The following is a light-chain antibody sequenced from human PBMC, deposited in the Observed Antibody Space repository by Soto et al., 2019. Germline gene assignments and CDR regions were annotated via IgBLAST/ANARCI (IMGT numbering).Light chain of an antibody. J-gene: IGLJ2*01. CDR1: SSDVGSYNF. CDR3: SAHGGSNSVL. CDR2: EVS. Sequence: QSALTQPPSASGSPGQSVTISCTGTSSDVGSYNFVSWYQQHPGKAPKLMLYEVSRRPSGVPDRFSGSKSGNTASLTVSGLQPEDEADYYCSAHGGSNSVLFGVGTPLPVL. V-gene: IGLV2-8*01.